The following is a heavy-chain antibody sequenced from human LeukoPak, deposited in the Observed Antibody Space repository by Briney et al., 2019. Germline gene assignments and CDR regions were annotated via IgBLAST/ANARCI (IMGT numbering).Heavy chain of an antibody. D-gene: IGHD3-22*01. V-gene: IGHV3-7*04. CDR2: IKQDGSDK. CDR1: GLTFSSYW. CDR3: ARDPYDSSWGLCYFDY. Sequence: GGSLRLSCAASGLTFSSYWMSWVRQAPGKGLEWVANIKQDGSDKYYVDSVKGRFTISRDNAKSSLYLQMNSLRAEDTAVYYCARDPYDSSWGLCYFDYWGQGNLVTVPS. J-gene: IGHJ4*02.